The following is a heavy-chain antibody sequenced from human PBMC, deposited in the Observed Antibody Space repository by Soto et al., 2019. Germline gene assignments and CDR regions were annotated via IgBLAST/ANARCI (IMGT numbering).Heavy chain of an antibody. CDR3: ASQLPVVVDDREFDI. Sequence: GGSLRISCAASGFTFSSYSMNWVRQAPGKGLEWVSYISISSSTIYYADSVKGRFTISRDNAKNSLYLQMNSLRAEDTAVYYCASQLPVVVDDREFDIWGQGTMVTVSS. D-gene: IGHD2-15*01. J-gene: IGHJ3*02. CDR2: ISISSSTI. CDR1: GFTFSSYS. V-gene: IGHV3-48*01.